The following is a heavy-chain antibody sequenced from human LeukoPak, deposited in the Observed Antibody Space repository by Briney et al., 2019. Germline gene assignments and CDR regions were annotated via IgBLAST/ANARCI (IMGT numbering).Heavy chain of an antibody. CDR1: GGTFSSYA. Sequence: ASVKVSCKASGGTFSSYAISWVRQAPGQGLEWMGWMNPNSGNTGYAQKFQGRVTMTRDTSISTAYMELSSLRSEDTAVYYCARGSSSNWYLTSDYMDVWGKGTTVTISS. V-gene: IGHV1-8*02. CDR3: ARGSSSNWYLTSDYMDV. CDR2: MNPNSGNT. J-gene: IGHJ6*03. D-gene: IGHD6-13*01.